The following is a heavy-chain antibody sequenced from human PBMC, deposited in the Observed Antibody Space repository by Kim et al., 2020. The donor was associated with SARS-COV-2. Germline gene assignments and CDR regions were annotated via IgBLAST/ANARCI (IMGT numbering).Heavy chain of an antibody. D-gene: IGHD3-9*01. J-gene: IGHJ4*02. Sequence: GGSLRLSCAASGFTFSSYAMSWVRQAPGKGLEWVSAISGSGGSTYYADSVKGRFTISRDNSKNTLYLQMNSLRAEDTAVYYCASEPNLRYFDWLLSGDYWGQGTLVTVSS. V-gene: IGHV3-23*01. CDR2: ISGSGGST. CDR3: ASEPNLRYFDWLLSGDY. CDR1: GFTFSSYA.